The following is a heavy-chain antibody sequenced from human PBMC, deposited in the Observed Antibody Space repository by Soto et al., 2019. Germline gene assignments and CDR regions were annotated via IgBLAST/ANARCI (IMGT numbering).Heavy chain of an antibody. Sequence: EVQLVESGGGLVQPGESLKLSCAVSGFTFSGSAMHWVRQASGKGLEWVGRIRSKANNYATAYAASVKGRFTISRDDSKNPAYLQMNSLKSEDTAVYYCTRGYGDYVRDYWGQGTLVTVSS. V-gene: IGHV3-73*01. J-gene: IGHJ4*02. CDR3: TRGYGDYVRDY. CDR1: GFTFSGSA. D-gene: IGHD4-17*01. CDR2: IRSKANNYAT.